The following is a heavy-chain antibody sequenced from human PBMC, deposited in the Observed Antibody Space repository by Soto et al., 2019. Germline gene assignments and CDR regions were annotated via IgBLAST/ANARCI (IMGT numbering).Heavy chain of an antibody. D-gene: IGHD6-13*01. J-gene: IGHJ6*02. V-gene: IGHV1-2*04. Sequence: QVQLVQSGAEVKKPGASVKVSCKASGYTFTGYYMHWVRQAPGQGLEWMGWINPNSGGTNYAQKFQGWVTMTRDTYSSTAYMELSRLRSDDTAVYYCARGIAAAAARGMDVWGQGTTVTVSS. CDR1: GYTFTGYY. CDR3: ARGIAAAAARGMDV. CDR2: INPNSGGT.